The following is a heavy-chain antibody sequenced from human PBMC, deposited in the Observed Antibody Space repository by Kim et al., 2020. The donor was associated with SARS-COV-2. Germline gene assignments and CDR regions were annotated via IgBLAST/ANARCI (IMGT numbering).Heavy chain of an antibody. J-gene: IGHJ4*02. CDR3: STSTMGDYFDY. V-gene: IGHV3-53*01. CDR2: INDTGST. D-gene: IGHD3-16*01. CDR1: GSTVRRSY. Sequence: GGSLRLSCAVSGSTVRRSYMSWIRQAPGKGLEWVSAINDTGSTYYSDAVEDRCTTSSNIHAETLYLQKISRRADEAAVYYCSTSTMGDYFDYWGQGGLV.